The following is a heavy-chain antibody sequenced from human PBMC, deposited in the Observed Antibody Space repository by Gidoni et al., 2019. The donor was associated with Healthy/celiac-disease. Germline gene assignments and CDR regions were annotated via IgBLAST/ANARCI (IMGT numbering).Heavy chain of an antibody. CDR1: GFTVCINY. D-gene: IGHD6-13*01. V-gene: IGHV3-53*01. Sequence: EAQLLESGGGLIQPGGSLRLSCAHSGFTVCINYMSWLRQAPGKGLEWASGIYSGGSTYYADSVKGRLTISRDNSKNTLYLQMNSLGAEDTAVYYCARDSGSSWYGDWGQGTLVTVSS. CDR2: IYSGGST. J-gene: IGHJ4*02. CDR3: ARDSGSSWYGD.